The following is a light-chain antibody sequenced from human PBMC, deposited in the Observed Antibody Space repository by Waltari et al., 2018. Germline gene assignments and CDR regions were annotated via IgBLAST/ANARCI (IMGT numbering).Light chain of an antibody. CDR3: SSYRIARDDIYV. J-gene: IGLJ1*01. CDR2: DVN. Sequence: QSALTQPASVSGSPGQSITISCSGTSSDVGGYDYVYWYQQHQGKAPKIIIYDVNKRPSVVSNLFSGSKSGYTASLTISCLRAEDEADYYFSSYRIARDDIYVFGTGTKVAVL. CDR1: SSDVGGYDY. V-gene: IGLV2-14*01.